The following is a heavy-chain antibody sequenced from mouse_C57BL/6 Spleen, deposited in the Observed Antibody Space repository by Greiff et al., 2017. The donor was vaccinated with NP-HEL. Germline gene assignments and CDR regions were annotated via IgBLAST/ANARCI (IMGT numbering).Heavy chain of an antibody. CDR3: ASYSYYYAMDY. D-gene: IGHD2-12*01. CDR1: GFNIKDYY. V-gene: IGHV14-2*01. CDR2: IDPEDGET. Sequence: VQLQQSGAELVKPGASVKLSCTASGFNIKDYYMHWVKQRTEQGLEWIGRIDPEDGETKYAPEFQGKATITADTSSNTAYLQLSSLTSEDTAVYYCASYSYYYAMDYWGQGTSVTVSS. J-gene: IGHJ4*01.